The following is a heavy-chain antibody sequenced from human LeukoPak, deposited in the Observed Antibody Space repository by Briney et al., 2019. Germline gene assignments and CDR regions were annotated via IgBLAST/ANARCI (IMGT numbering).Heavy chain of an antibody. CDR1: GFTVSSNY. V-gene: IGHV3-53*01. D-gene: IGHD3-10*01. CDR2: IYSGGST. J-gene: IGHJ4*02. Sequence: GGSLRLSCAASGFTVSSNYMSWVRQAPGKGLEWVSVIYSGGSTYYADSVKGRFTISRDNSKNTLYLQMNSLRAEDTAVYYCARDMKLGYGSGPLDYWGQGTLVTVSS. CDR3: ARDMKLGYGSGPLDY.